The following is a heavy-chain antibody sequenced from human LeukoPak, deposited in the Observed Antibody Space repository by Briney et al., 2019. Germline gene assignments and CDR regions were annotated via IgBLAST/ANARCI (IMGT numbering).Heavy chain of an antibody. CDR1: GFTFSSYS. CDR2: ISSSSSYI. Sequence: GGSLRLSCAASGFTFSSYSMNWVRQAPGKGLEWVSSISSSSSYIYYAGSVKGRFTISRDNAKNSLYLQMNSLRAEDTAVYYCARGGGSSWYNYYYYYGMDVWGQGTTVTVSS. J-gene: IGHJ6*02. V-gene: IGHV3-21*01. CDR3: ARGGGSSWYNYYYYYGMDV. D-gene: IGHD6-13*01.